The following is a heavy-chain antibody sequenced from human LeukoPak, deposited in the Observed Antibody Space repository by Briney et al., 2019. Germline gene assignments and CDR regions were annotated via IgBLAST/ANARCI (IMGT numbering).Heavy chain of an antibody. D-gene: IGHD4-23*01. CDR3: ARDYGGSSPFDY. Sequence: GGSLRLSCAASVFTFSRYEMHWVRQAPGKGREWVSYISSSDSTIYYADSVRGRFTISRDNAKNSLSLQMNSLRAEDTAVYYCARDYGGSSPFDYWGQGTLVTVSS. V-gene: IGHV3-48*03. CDR2: ISSSDSTI. CDR1: VFTFSRYE. J-gene: IGHJ4*02.